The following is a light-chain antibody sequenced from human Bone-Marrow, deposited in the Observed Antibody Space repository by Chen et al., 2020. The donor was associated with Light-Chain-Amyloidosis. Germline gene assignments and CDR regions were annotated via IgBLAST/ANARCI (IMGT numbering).Light chain of an antibody. CDR2: RDT. J-gene: IGLJ2*01. V-gene: IGLV3-25*03. CDR3: QSADSSGTYEVI. CDR1: DLQTKY. Sequence: SYELTQPPSVSVSPGQSARITFSGDDLQTKYAYWYQQKPGQAPVLVIHRDTERPSGISERFSGSSSGTTATLTISGVQAEDEADYHCQSADSSGTYEVIFGGGTKLTVL.